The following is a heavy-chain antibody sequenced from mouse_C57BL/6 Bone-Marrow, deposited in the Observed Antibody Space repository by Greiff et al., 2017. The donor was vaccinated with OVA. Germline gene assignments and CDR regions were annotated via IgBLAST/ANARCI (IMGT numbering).Heavy chain of an antibody. CDR3: TRVYGSSWYFDV. CDR2: IDPENGDT. CDR1: GFNIKDDY. J-gene: IGHJ1*03. D-gene: IGHD1-1*01. Sequence: VQLQQSGAELVRPGASVKLSCTASGFNIKDDYMHWVKQRPEQGLEWIGWIDPENGDTEYASKFQGKATITADTSSNTAYLQLSSLTSEDTAVYYCTRVYGSSWYFDVWGTGTTVTVSS. V-gene: IGHV14-4*01.